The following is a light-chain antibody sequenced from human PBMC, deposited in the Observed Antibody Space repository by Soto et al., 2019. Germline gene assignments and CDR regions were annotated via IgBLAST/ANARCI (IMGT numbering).Light chain of an antibody. CDR3: LHYYGAVQLG. CDR2: STG. CDR1: TGAVTSGHY. V-gene: IGLV7-43*01. Sequence: QTVVTQEPSLTVSPGGTVTLTCASSTGAVTSGHYPNWFQQKPGQPPRALIYSTGDKYSWTPDRFSGSLFGGKAALTLSNVQAEDEADYYCLHYYGAVQLGFGGGTKLT. J-gene: IGLJ2*01.